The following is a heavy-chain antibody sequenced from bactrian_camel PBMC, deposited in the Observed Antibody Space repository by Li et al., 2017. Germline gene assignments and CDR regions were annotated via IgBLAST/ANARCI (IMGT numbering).Heavy chain of an antibody. CDR1: GYTNSRNC. CDR2: IVANGVT. Sequence: HVQLVESGGGSVQAGGSLRLSCVASGYTNSRNCMGWFRQAPGKERERVAHIVANGVTLYAESVKGRFTISQDIAKNTLYLQMNSLKPEDTAAYYCAGRQYCYKAVYDYYGQGTQVTVS. CDR3: AGRQYCYKAVYDY. J-gene: IGHJ4*01. V-gene: IGHV3S1*01. D-gene: IGHD2*01.